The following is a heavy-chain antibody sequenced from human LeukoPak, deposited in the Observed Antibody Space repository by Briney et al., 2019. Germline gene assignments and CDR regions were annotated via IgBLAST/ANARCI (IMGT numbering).Heavy chain of an antibody. Sequence: SETLSLTCTVSGGYISTYYWTWIRQPPPQRPARIGYIYKSGTTNYNPSLKSRVSISVAVSKNQFSLKLTSVTAADTAVYYCARGDYDTLPGSQHLFAPWGQGTLVTVSS. V-gene: IGHV4-59*01. CDR1: GGYISTYY. J-gene: IGHJ5*02. CDR2: IYKSGTT. CDR3: ARGDYDTLPGSQHLFAP. D-gene: IGHD3-9*01.